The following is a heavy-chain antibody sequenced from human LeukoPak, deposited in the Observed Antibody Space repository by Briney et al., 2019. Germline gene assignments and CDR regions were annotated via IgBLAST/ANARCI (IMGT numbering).Heavy chain of an antibody. CDR3: AKWGFSDRSGANFHS. J-gene: IGHJ4*02. D-gene: IGHD3-22*01. CDR2: VTASARRT. CDR1: GFTFSNYA. Sequence: GGSLRLSCEASGFTFSNYAMSWVRQAPGKGLEWVSTVTASARRTYYADSVQGRFTISRDNSNNTLFLQVNSLRADDMAVYHCAKWGFSDRSGANFHSWGQGTLVTVSS. V-gene: IGHV3-23*01.